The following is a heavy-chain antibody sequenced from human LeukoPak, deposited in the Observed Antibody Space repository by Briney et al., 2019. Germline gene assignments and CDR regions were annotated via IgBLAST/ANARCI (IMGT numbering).Heavy chain of an antibody. Sequence: GGSPRLSCAASGFTFSSYWMSWVRQAPGKRLEWVSAISGSGGSTNYADSVKGRFTISRDNSKNTLYLQMNSLRAEDTAVYYCAKARPALDGYNRPDYWGQGTLVTVSS. CDR3: AKARPALDGYNRPDY. J-gene: IGHJ4*02. D-gene: IGHD5-24*01. CDR2: ISGSGGST. V-gene: IGHV3-23*01. CDR1: GFTFSSYW.